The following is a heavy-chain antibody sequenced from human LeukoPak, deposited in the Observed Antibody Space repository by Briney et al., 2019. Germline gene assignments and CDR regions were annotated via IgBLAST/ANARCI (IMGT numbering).Heavy chain of an antibody. CDR3: ATNDTKSLDIVVVPAAKGFDP. Sequence: GGSLRLSCAASGFTFSSYAMSWVRQAPGKGLEWVSAISGSGGSTYYADSVKGRFTTSRDNSKNTLYLRMNSLRAEDTAVYYCATNDTKSLDIVVVPAAKGFDPWGQGTLVTVSS. CDR1: GFTFSSYA. J-gene: IGHJ5*02. D-gene: IGHD2-2*01. V-gene: IGHV3-23*01. CDR2: ISGSGGST.